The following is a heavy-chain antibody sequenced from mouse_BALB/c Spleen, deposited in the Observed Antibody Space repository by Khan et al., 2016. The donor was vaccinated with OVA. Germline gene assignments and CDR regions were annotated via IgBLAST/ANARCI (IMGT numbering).Heavy chain of an antibody. CDR2: IDPENGNT. J-gene: IGHJ3*01. V-gene: IGHV14-1*02. CDR3: AGAGCSPMFAY. D-gene: IGHD2-2*01. CDR1: GFNIKDYY. Sequence: VRLQQSGAELVRPGALVKLSCKASGFNIKDYYIHWVKQRPEQGLEWIGWIDPENGNTIYDPKFQGKANITADTSSNTAYLHFSSLTSEDTAVYYCAGAGCSPMFAYWGQGTLVTVSA.